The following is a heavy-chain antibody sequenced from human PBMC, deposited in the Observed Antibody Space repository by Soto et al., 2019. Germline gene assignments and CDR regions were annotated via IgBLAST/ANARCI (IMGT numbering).Heavy chain of an antibody. J-gene: IGHJ4*02. CDR2: ISGSGGST. D-gene: IGHD5-12*01. CDR3: ASVAPRGYSGPIRV. Sequence: PGGSLRLSCAASGFTFSSYAMSWVRQAPGKGLGWVSAISGSGGSTYYADSVKGRFTISRDNSKNTLYLQMNSLRAEDTAVYYCASVAPRGYSGPIRVWGQGALVTVSS. CDR1: GFTFSSYA. V-gene: IGHV3-23*01.